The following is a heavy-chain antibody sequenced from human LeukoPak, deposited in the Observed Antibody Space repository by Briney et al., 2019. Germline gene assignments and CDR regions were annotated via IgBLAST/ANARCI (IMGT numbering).Heavy chain of an antibody. J-gene: IGHJ4*02. CDR1: GGTFISYA. V-gene: IGHV1-69*13. D-gene: IGHD3-10*01. CDR2: MIPIFGTA. CDR3: ARGAYYGSGSYFDY. Sequence: SVKVSCKASGGTFISYAISGVGQAPGQGREWMGGMIPIFGTANYAQKFQGRVTIPADESTSTAYMELSSLRSEDTAVYYCARGAYYGSGSYFDYWGQGTLVTVSS.